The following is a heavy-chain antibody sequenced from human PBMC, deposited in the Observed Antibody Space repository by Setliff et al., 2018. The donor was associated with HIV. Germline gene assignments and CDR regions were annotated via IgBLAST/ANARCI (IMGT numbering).Heavy chain of an antibody. CDR2: IIPIFGTA. V-gene: IGHV1-69*05. D-gene: IGHD6-13*01. J-gene: IGHJ6*02. CDR3: ASSWSRIRYYGMDV. Sequence: SVKVSCKASGGTFSSYAISWVRQAPGQGLEWMGGIIPIFGTANYAQKLQGRVTITTDESTSTAYMELSSLRSDDTAVYYCASSWSRIRYYGMDVWGQGTTVTVSS. CDR1: GGTFSSYA.